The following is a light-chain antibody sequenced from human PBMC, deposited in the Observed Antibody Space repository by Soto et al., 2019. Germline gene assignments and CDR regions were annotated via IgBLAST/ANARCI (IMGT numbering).Light chain of an antibody. J-gene: IGKJ5*01. CDR1: QSVSSSF. Sequence: ILFTPSPGTLSFSPWERSTLSCRASQSVSSSFLAWYQQKPGQAPRLLLYGASSRATGIPDRFSGSGSGTEFTLTISSLQSEAFAVYYCQQRSNWPPGITFGQGTRLEIK. CDR3: QQRSNWPPGIT. V-gene: IGKV3D-20*02. CDR2: GAS.